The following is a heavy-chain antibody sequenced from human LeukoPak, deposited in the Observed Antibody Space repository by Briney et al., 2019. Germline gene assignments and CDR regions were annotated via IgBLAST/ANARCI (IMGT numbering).Heavy chain of an antibody. V-gene: IGHV3-30*02. CDR2: IQFDGTSE. CDR1: GFTLIDYN. Sequence: PGGSLRLSCGASGFTLIDYNMPWVRQAPGKGLEYVAFIQFDGTSEYYTDSVKGRFTISRDKSKNTLYLQMNSLRGGDTAVYYCARGAAVALELWGQGTLVTVSS. J-gene: IGHJ4*02. CDR3: ARGAAVALEL. D-gene: IGHD6-19*01.